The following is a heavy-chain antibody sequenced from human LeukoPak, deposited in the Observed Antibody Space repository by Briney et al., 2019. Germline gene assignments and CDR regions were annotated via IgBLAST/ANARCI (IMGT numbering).Heavy chain of an antibody. V-gene: IGHV1-69*04. CDR2: IIPILGIA. CDR1: GGTFSSYT. Sequence: AASVKVSCKASGGTFSSYTISWVRQAPGQGLEWMGRIIPILGIANYAQKFQGRVTITADKSTSTAYMELSSLRSEDTAVYYCARDEHGGNSLWAFDIWGQGTMVTVSS. D-gene: IGHD4-23*01. J-gene: IGHJ3*02. CDR3: ARDEHGGNSLWAFDI.